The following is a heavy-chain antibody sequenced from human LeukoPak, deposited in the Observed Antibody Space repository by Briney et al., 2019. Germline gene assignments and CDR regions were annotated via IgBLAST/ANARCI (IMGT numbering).Heavy chain of an antibody. Sequence: RSLRLSCAASGFTFSSAWMHWVRQATGTGLVWVSRTTNEASTTNADSVKGRFTSPRDNAQNILYLQMNSLRAEDTAVYYCVRDRVGPDYWGQGTLVTV. CDR1: GFTFSSAW. CDR3: VRDRVGPDY. V-gene: IGHV3-74*03. CDR2: TTNEAST. D-gene: IGHD1-26*01. J-gene: IGHJ4*02.